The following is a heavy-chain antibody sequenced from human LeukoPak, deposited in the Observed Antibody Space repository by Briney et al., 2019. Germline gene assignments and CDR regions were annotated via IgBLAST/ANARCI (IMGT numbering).Heavy chain of an antibody. CDR2: IFYSGST. Sequence: PSETLSLTCTVSGGSISSYYWSWIRQPPGKGLEWIGYIFYSGSTNYNPSLKSRVTISVYTSKNQFSLKLSSVTAADTAVYYCARGPVTVDYWGQGTLVTVSS. V-gene: IGHV4-59*01. CDR3: ARGPVTVDY. J-gene: IGHJ4*02. CDR1: GGSISSYY. D-gene: IGHD4-17*01.